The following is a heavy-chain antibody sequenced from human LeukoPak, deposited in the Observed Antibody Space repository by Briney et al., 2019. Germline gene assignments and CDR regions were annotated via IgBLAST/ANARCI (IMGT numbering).Heavy chain of an antibody. J-gene: IGHJ4*02. D-gene: IGHD3-10*01. V-gene: IGHV4-30-2*01. CDR1: GGSISSGGYS. CDR3: ARARPRGVMGFDY. Sequence: SETLSLTCAVSGGSISSGGYSWSWIRQPPGKGLEWIGYIYHSGSTYYNPSLKSRVTISVDGSKNQFSLKLSSVTAADTAAYYCARARPRGVMGFDYWGQGTLVTVSS. CDR2: IYHSGST.